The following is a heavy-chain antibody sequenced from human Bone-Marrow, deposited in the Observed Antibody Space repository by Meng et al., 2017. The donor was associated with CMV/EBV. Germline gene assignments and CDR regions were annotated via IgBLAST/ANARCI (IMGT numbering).Heavy chain of an antibody. D-gene: IGHD3-3*01. V-gene: IGHV3-23*01. J-gene: IGHJ6*02. CDR2: ISGSGGST. CDR3: AKGQYYDCWSGRWLGMDV. CDR1: GFTFNAYA. Sequence: GESLKISCAVSGFTFNAYAMRWVRQTPGKGLEWVSAISGSGGSTSYADSVKGRFTISRDNSKNTLYLQMNSLRAEDTAVYYCAKGQYYDCWSGRWLGMDVWGQGNTVTVSS.